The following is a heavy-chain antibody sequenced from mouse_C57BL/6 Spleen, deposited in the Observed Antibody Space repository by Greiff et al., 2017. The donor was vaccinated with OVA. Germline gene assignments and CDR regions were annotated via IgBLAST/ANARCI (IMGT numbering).Heavy chain of an antibody. CDR1: SYTFTSYW. V-gene: IGHV1-64*01. J-gene: IGHJ2*01. CDR3: AREDTTVVPYFDY. D-gene: IGHD1-1*01. CDR2: IHPNSGST. Sequence: QVQLQQPGAELVKPGASVKLSCKASSYTFTSYWMHWVKQRPGQGLEWIGMIHPNSGSTNYNEKFKSKATLTVDKSSSTAYMQLSSLTSEDSAVYYCAREDTTVVPYFDYWGQGTTLTVSS.